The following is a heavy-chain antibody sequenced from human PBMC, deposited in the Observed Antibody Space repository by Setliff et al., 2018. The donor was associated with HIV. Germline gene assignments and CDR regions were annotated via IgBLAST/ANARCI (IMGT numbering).Heavy chain of an antibody. CDR2: VYHSGGT. CDR1: GGSISSFSYY. J-gene: IGHJ4*02. CDR3: ARSPSYRSSWEYYFDY. Sequence: LSLTCTVSGGSISSFSYYWAWIRQSPGKGLEWIGNVYHSGGTDYNPSLRSRVTISVDTSTNQFSLKLSSVTAADAAVYYCARSPSYRSSWEYYFDYWGQGILVTVSS. V-gene: IGHV4-39*01. D-gene: IGHD6-13*01.